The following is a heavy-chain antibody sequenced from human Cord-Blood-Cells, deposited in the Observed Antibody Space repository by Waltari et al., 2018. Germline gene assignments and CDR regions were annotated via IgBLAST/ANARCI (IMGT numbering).Heavy chain of an antibody. V-gene: IGHV1-24*01. Sequence: QVQLVQSGAEVKKPGASVKVSCKVSGYTLTALSMHWVRQAPGKGLEWRGGFDPEDGETIYAQKFQGRVTMTEDTSTDTAYMELSSLGSEDTAVYYCATATYSSSWYGYFQHWGKGTLVTVSS. D-gene: IGHD6-13*01. CDR1: GYTLTALS. CDR2: FDPEDGET. J-gene: IGHJ1*01. CDR3: ATATYSSSWYGYFQH.